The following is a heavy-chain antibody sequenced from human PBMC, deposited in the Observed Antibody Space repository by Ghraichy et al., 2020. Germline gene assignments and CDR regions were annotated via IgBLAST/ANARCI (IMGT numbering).Heavy chain of an antibody. CDR2: IHYSGTT. CDR1: GGSISYY. J-gene: IGHJ3*02. CDR3: ARWLTSWNAFDI. V-gene: IGHV4-59*08. Sequence: SETLSLTCTVSGGSISYYWNWIRQSPGEGLEWIGYIHYSGTTKYNPSLKSRVTMSVDSSKNQLSLNLRSVTATDTALYYCARWLTSWNAFDIWGQGTMVTVSS. D-gene: IGHD3-10*01.